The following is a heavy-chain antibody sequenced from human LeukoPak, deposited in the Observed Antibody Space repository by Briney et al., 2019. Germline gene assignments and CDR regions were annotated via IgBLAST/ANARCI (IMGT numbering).Heavy chain of an antibody. J-gene: IGHJ3*02. V-gene: IGHV1-2*02. CDR3: AREATMIVVAYKRNAFDI. CDR2: IDPNRGAT. CDR1: GYSFTGNY. Sequence: ASVKVSCKASGYSFTGNYIHWVRQTPGQGLEWMGWIDPNRGATDYAQKFQGRVSMTRDTSVSTVYMELGNLRSHDTAVYYCAREATMIVVAYKRNAFDIWGQGTMVTVSS. D-gene: IGHD3-22*01.